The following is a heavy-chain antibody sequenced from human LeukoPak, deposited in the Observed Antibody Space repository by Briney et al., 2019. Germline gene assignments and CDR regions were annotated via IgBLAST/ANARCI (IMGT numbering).Heavy chain of an antibody. CDR2: IYYSGST. D-gene: IGHD2-15*01. CDR3: ARGSSRVLLYYFDY. CDR1: GGSISSYX. Sequence: SETXXLTXTXXGGSISSYXWSWIRQPPGKGLEWIGYIYYSGSTNYNPSLKSRVTISVETSKNQFSLKLSSVTAADTAVYYCARGSSRVLLYYFDYWGQGTLVTVSS. J-gene: IGHJ4*02. V-gene: IGHV4-59*01.